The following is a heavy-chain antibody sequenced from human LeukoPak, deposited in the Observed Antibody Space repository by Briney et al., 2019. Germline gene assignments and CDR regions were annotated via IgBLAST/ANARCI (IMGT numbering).Heavy chain of an antibody. V-gene: IGHV4-31*03. D-gene: IGHD3-10*01. Sequence: SETLSLTCSVSGGSVSSPIFYWNWIRQHPGKGLEWIGYIYYTGDTFYNPSLKSRVTMSLDTSDNQFSLKMSSVTAADTAMYYCARDRGGLGSVFDYWGQGTLVTVSS. CDR3: ARDRGGLGSVFDY. CDR2: IYYTGDT. J-gene: IGHJ4*02. CDR1: GGSVSSPIFY.